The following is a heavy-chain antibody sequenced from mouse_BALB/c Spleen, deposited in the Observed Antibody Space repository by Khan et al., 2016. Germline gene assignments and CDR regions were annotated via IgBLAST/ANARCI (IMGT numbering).Heavy chain of an antibody. Sequence: EVKLEESGPSLAKPSQTLSLTCSVTGDSITSGYWNWIRKFPGNRLEYMGYISYSGNTYYNPFLKSRISITRDTSKNQHYLQLISVTTEDTATYYCASSNRNDAWFAYWGQGTLVTVSA. J-gene: IGHJ3*01. D-gene: IGHD2-14*01. CDR3: ASSNRNDAWFAY. CDR2: ISYSGNT. CDR1: GDSITSGY. V-gene: IGHV3-8*02.